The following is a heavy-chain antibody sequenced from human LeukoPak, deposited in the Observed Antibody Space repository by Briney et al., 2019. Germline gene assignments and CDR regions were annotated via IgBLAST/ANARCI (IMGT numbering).Heavy chain of an antibody. CDR1: GFTFSSYW. V-gene: IGHV3-74*01. CDR3: ARDGYDSSGYLFDY. Sequence: PGGSLRLSCAASGFTFSSYWMHWVRQAPGRGLVWVSRINSDGSSTSYADSVKGRFTISRDNAKNTLYLQMNSLRAEDTAVYYCARDGYDSSGYLFDYRGQGTLVTVSS. J-gene: IGHJ4*02. D-gene: IGHD3-22*01. CDR2: INSDGSST.